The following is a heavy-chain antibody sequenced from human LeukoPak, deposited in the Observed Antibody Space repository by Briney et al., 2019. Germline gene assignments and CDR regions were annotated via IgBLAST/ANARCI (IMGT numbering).Heavy chain of an antibody. CDR2: IDHGGST. CDR3: AREPSVSGAFDI. D-gene: IGHD2-8*01. V-gene: IGHV4-34*01. Sequence: SETLSLTCAVYVGSFSDYYWTWIRQPPGKGLEWIGKIDHGGSTDYNPSLKSRVTISLDTSKNQFSLKLSSVTAADTAIYYCAREPSVSGAFDIWGRGTLVTVSS. CDR1: VGSFSDYY. J-gene: IGHJ3*02.